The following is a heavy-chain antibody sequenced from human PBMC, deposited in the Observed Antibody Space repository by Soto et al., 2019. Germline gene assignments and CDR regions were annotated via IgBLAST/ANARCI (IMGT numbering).Heavy chain of an antibody. Sequence: GASVKVSCKAPGGTFSSYAISWVRQAPGQGLEWMGGIIPIFGTAKYAQKFQGRVTITADESTSTVYMELSSLRSEDTAVYYCARDTAGTGAFDIWGQGTMVTVSS. CDR2: IIPIFGTA. V-gene: IGHV1-69*13. CDR1: GGTFSSYA. CDR3: ARDTAGTGAFDI. J-gene: IGHJ3*02. D-gene: IGHD6-13*01.